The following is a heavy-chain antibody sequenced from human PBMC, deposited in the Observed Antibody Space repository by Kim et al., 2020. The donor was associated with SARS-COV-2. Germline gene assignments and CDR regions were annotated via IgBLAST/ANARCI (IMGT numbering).Heavy chain of an antibody. Sequence: GGSLRLSCAASGFTFSSYAMHWVRQAPGKGLEWVAVISYDGSNKYYADSVKGRFTISRDNSKNTLYLQMNSLRAEDTAVYYCARGGDIVVVVAATNPYYFDYWGQGTLVTVSS. J-gene: IGHJ4*02. CDR2: ISYDGSNK. CDR1: GFTFSSYA. CDR3: ARGGDIVVVVAATNPYYFDY. V-gene: IGHV3-30-3*01. D-gene: IGHD2-15*01.